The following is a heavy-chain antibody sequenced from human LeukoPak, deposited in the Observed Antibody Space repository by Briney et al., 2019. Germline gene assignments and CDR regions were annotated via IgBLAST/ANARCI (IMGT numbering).Heavy chain of an antibody. CDR2: IIPIFGTA. V-gene: IGHV1-69*05. J-gene: IGHJ6*03. Sequence: ASVTISCKASGGTFSSYAISWVRQAPGQGLEWMGGIIPIFGTANYAQKFQGRVTITTDESTSTAYMERSSLRSEDTAVYYCASAVVAATPGYYYMDVWGKGTTVTVSS. D-gene: IGHD2-15*01. CDR3: ASAVVAATPGYYYMDV. CDR1: GGTFSSYA.